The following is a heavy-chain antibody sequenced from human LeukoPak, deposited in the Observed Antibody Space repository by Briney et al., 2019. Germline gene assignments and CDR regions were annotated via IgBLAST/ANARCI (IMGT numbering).Heavy chain of an antibody. D-gene: IGHD3-16*01. Sequence: GGSLRLSCAASGFTFSSYAMSWVRQAPGKGLEWVSAISGSGGSTYYADSVKGRFTISRDNSKNTLYLQMNSLRAEDTAVCYCAKDSSPRYYDYVWGSPYYFDYWGQGTLVTVSS. V-gene: IGHV3-23*01. CDR3: AKDSSPRYYDYVWGSPYYFDY. CDR2: ISGSGGST. J-gene: IGHJ4*02. CDR1: GFTFSSYA.